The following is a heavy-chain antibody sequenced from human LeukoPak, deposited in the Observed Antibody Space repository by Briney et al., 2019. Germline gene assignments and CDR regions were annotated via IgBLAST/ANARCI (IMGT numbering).Heavy chain of an antibody. CDR1: GFTFSSYG. Sequence: GSLRLSCAASGFTFSSYGMHWVRQAPGKGLDWVAFIHHDGSNKYYADSVRGRFTISRDNSKNTLYLQMSSLRAEDTAVYYCSRDRHCIGSTCYGLWGQGTRVTVSS. CDR2: IHHDGSNK. D-gene: IGHD2-2*01. CDR3: SRDRHCIGSTCYGL. J-gene: IGHJ4*02. V-gene: IGHV3-30*02.